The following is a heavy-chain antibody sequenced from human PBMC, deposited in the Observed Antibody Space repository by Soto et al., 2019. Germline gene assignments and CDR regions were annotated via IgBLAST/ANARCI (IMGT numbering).Heavy chain of an antibody. CDR1: GFTFISSA. J-gene: IGHJ4*02. D-gene: IGHD2-2*01. CDR3: VFHFNNYQSYS. CDR2: IGAGGANI. V-gene: IGHV3-23*01. Sequence: EVHLLESGGALVQPGGSLRLSCAASGFTFISSAMNWVRQAPGKGLEWVSIIGAGGANIYYADSVKGRFTISRDDSKNTVYLQMNTLRAEDPATYYCVFHFNNYQSYSWGQGTQVIVSS.